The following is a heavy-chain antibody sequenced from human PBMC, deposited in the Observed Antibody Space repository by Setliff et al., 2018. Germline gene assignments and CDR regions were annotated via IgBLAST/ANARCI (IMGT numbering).Heavy chain of an antibody. V-gene: IGHV1-2*06. CDR2: INPNSGGT. J-gene: IGHJ3*02. D-gene: IGHD3-3*01. Sequence: ASVKVSCKASGYTFTGYSMHWVRQAPGQGLEWMGRINPNSGGTNYAQKFQGRVTMTRDTSISTAYMELSRLRSDDTAVYYCARDRFYNSWSGTSITAPHDIWGQGTMVTVSS. CDR1: GYTFTGYS. CDR3: ARDRFYNSWSGTSITAPHDI.